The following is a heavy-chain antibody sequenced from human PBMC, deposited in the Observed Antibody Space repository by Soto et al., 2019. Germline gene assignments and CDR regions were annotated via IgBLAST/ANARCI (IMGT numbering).Heavy chain of an antibody. J-gene: IGHJ6*02. CDR3: AAEKTSCGMDV. Sequence: QVQLVQSGAEVKKPGASVKVSCKASGYTFTSYDINWVRQATGQGLEWMGWMNPNSGNTGYAQKFQGRVTVTRDTSISTADMERSSLRSEDTAVYYCAAEKTSCGMDVWGQGTTVTVSS. V-gene: IGHV1-8*01. CDR1: GYTFTSYD. CDR2: MNPNSGNT.